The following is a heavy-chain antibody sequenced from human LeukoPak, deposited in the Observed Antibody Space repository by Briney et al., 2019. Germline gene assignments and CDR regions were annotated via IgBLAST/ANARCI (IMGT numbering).Heavy chain of an antibody. CDR2: INPNSGGT. Sequence: ASVTVSCKASGYTFTGYYMHWVRQAPGQGLEWMGWINPNSGGTNYAQKFQGRVTMTRDTSISTAYMELSRLRSDDTAVYYCASFLAMVRGEDYWGQGTLVTVSS. V-gene: IGHV1-2*02. CDR1: GYTFTGYY. D-gene: IGHD3-10*01. CDR3: ASFLAMVRGEDY. J-gene: IGHJ4*02.